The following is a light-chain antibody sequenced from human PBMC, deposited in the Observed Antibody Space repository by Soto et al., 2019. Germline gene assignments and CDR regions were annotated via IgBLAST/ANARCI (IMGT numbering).Light chain of an antibody. CDR2: DVS. J-gene: IGLJ1*01. CDR1: SSDVGGYNY. CDR3: CSYAGSYTHV. V-gene: IGLV2-11*01. Sequence: QSVLAQPRSVSGSPGQSVTISCTGTSSDVGGYNYVSWYQQHPGKAPKLMIYDVSKRPSGVPDRFSGSKSGNTASLTISGLQAEEEADYYCCSYAGSYTHVFGTGTKVTVL.